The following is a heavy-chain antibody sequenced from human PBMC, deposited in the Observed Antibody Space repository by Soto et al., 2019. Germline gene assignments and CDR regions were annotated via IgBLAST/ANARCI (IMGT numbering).Heavy chain of an antibody. CDR2: ISYDGSNK. D-gene: IGHD2-2*01. V-gene: IGHV3-30-3*01. Sequence: GESLKISCAASGFTFSSYAMHWVRQAPGKGLEWVAVISYDGSNKYYADSVKGRFTISRDNSKNTLYLQMNSLRAEDTAVYYCARGGRYCSSTSCPVGFDPWGQGTLVTVSS. CDR3: ARGGRYCSSTSCPVGFDP. J-gene: IGHJ5*02. CDR1: GFTFSSYA.